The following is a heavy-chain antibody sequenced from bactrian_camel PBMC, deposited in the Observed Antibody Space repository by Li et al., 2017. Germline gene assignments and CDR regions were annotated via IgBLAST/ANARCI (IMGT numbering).Heavy chain of an antibody. Sequence: DVQLVESGGGLVQPGGSLRLSCEASGYAFNTYDMSWVRQAPGKGLEWVSTIISGGSTEYADSVKGRFTVSRDDAKNTMYLQLNSLKTEDMAMYYCAKDLSLLYWGQGTQVTVS. V-gene: IGHV3S40*01. CDR2: IISGGST. J-gene: IGHJ4*01. CDR3: AKDLSLLY. CDR1: GYAFNTYD.